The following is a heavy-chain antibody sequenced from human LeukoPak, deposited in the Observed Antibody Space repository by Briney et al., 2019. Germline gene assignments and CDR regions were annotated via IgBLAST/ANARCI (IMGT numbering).Heavy chain of an antibody. Sequence: GASVEVSCKASGYTFTSYGITWVRQGPGQGLAWMGWISAHDGTRNYALKHEDRVTMTTDTSTSTAYMELRGLRSDDTAVYYCARRSTLYSSGRFYFDYWGQGTLVTVSS. CDR1: GYTFTSYG. CDR2: ISAHDGTR. V-gene: IGHV1-18*01. CDR3: ARRSTLYSSGRFYFDY. D-gene: IGHD6-19*01. J-gene: IGHJ4*02.